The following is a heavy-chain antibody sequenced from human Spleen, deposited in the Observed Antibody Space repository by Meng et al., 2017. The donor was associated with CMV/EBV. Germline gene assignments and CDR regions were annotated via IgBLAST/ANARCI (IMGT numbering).Heavy chain of an antibody. V-gene: IGHV4-39*01. CDR1: GGSISSSSYY. J-gene: IGHJ4*02. CDR2: IYYSGST. CDR3: ARGLKYYDFWSGPYYFDY. D-gene: IGHD3-3*01. Sequence: SETLSLTCTVSGGSISSSSYYWGWIRQPPGKGLEWIGSIYYSGSTYYNPSLKSRVTISVDTSKNQFSLKLSSVTAADTAVYYCARGLKYYDFWSGPYYFDYWGQGTLVTVSS.